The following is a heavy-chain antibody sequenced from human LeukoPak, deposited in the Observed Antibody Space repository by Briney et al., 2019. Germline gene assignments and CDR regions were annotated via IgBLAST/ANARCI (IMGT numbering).Heavy chain of an antibody. D-gene: IGHD3-22*01. Sequence: ASVKVSCKASGYTFTGYYMHRVRQAPGQGLEWMGWINPNSGGTNYAQKFQGRVTMTRDTSISTAYMELSRLRSDDTAVYYCAADSSGYYYVFGYWGQGTLVTVSS. J-gene: IGHJ4*02. CDR1: GYTFTGYY. CDR3: AADSSGYYYVFGY. V-gene: IGHV1-2*02. CDR2: INPNSGGT.